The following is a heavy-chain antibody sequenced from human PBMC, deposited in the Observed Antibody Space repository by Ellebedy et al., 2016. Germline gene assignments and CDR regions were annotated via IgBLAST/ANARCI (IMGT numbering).Heavy chain of an antibody. D-gene: IGHD1-14*01. Sequence: SETLSLTXTVSGGSISSYYWNWIRQPAGKGLEWIGRIYTSGSTNYNPSLQSRVTMSVDTFKNQFSLKLTSVTAADTAVYYCARGAISTGADYWGQGTLVTVSS. CDR1: GGSISSYY. CDR3: ARGAISTGADY. V-gene: IGHV4-4*07. J-gene: IGHJ4*02. CDR2: IYTSGST.